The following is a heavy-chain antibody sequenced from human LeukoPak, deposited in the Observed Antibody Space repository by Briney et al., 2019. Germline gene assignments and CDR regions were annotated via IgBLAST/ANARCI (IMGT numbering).Heavy chain of an antibody. J-gene: IGHJ4*02. Sequence: GGSLRLSCAASEFTFSNYAMTWVRQAPGKGLQWVSIISFSDESTYYADSVKGQFTISRDSSKSTVYLQMNSLKDEDTAVYYCAKYGSGTYYNGLHWGQGTLVTVSS. V-gene: IGHV3-23*01. D-gene: IGHD3-10*01. CDR1: EFTFSNYA. CDR2: ISFSDEST. CDR3: AKYGSGTYYNGLH.